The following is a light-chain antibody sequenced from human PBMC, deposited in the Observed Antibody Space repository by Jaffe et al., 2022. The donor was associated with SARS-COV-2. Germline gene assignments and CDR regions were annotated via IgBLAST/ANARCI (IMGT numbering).Light chain of an antibody. V-gene: IGKV1-5*03. CDR1: QSISTW. CDR2: KAS. CDR3: QQYNSYPIT. J-gene: IGKJ5*01. Sequence: DIQMTQSPSTLSASVGDTVTITCRASQSISTWLAWYQQKPGKAPNLLIYKASTLESGVPSRFSGSGSGTEFTLTISSLQPDEFATYYCQQYNSYPITFGQGTRLEIK.